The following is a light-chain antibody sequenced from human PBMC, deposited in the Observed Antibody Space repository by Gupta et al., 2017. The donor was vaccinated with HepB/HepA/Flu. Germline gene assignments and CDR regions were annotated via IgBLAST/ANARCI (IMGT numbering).Light chain of an antibody. J-gene: IGKJ1*01. Sequence: DIVMTKSPDSLTVSLGESLTINCKSSRSVLFNSSSKNYLAWYQQKPGQPPKLLIYWAYMRESGVPDRFSGRGSGTDFTLTISSLQAEDVAVYYCQQYYNTPPTFGQGTKVEIK. V-gene: IGKV4-1*01. CDR2: WAY. CDR3: QQYYNTPPT. CDR1: RSVLFNSSSKNY.